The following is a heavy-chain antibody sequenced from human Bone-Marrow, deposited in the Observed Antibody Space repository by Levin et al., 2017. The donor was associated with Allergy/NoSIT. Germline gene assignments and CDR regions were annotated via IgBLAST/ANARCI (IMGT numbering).Heavy chain of an antibody. Sequence: ASVKVSCKASGYTFTGYYMHWVRQAPGQGLEWMGWINPNSGGTNYAQKFQGRVTMTRDTSISTAYMELSRLRSDDTAVYYCARAYQTGYCSSTSCYIYWGQGTLVTVSS. D-gene: IGHD2-2*02. CDR2: INPNSGGT. CDR1: GYTFTGYY. V-gene: IGHV1-2*02. CDR3: ARAYQTGYCSSTSCYIY. J-gene: IGHJ4*02.